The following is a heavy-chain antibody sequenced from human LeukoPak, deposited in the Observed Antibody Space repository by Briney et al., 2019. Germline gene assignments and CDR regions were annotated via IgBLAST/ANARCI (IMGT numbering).Heavy chain of an antibody. CDR2: IKQDGSEK. D-gene: IGHD2/OR15-2a*01. V-gene: IGHV3-7*01. J-gene: IGHJ6*03. CDR3: AREFYGPWDYYYMDV. CDR1: GFTFSSYW. Sequence: PGGSLRLSCAASGFTFSSYWMSWVRQAPGKGLEWVANIKQDGSEKYYVDSVKGRFTISGDNAKNSLYLQMSSLRAEDTAVYYCAREFYGPWDYYYMDVWGKGTTVTVSS.